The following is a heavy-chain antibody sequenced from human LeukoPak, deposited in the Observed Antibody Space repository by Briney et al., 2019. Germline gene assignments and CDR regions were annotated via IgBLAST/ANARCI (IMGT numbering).Heavy chain of an antibody. J-gene: IGHJ6*03. CDR2: VHTSGNP. CDR1: GASISGGSDY. CDR3: ARDGGDLGPGTIRGTRFYYYYMDV. V-gene: IGHV4-61*02. D-gene: IGHD3-16*01. Sequence: SETLSLTCSVSGASISGGSDYWIWIRQPAGKALEYIGRVHTSGNPNYNPSFESRVSISVDRSKNQFSLQLHSVTAADTAVYYCARDGGDLGPGTIRGTRFYYYYMDVWGKGTAVIVSS.